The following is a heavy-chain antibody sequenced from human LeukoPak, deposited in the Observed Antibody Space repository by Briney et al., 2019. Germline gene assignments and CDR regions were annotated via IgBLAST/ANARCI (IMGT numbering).Heavy chain of an antibody. CDR1: GFTFSSYE. J-gene: IGHJ4*02. Sequence: GGSLRLSCAASGFTFSSYEMNWARQAPGKGLEWVSYISGSGSTIYYADSVKGRFTISRDNAKNSLYLQMNSLRAEDTAVYYCARDLCTYDYVWGSYREFDYWGQGTLVTVPS. CDR2: ISGSGSTI. V-gene: IGHV3-48*03. CDR3: ARDLCTYDYVWGSYREFDY. D-gene: IGHD3-16*02.